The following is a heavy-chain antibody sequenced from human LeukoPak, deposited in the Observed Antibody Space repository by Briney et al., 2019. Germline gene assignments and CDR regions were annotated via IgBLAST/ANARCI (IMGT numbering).Heavy chain of an antibody. D-gene: IGHD2-21*02. CDR2: MNPNSGNT. CDR1: GYTFTIYY. V-gene: IGHV1-8*01. J-gene: IGHJ3*02. CDR3: ARVCGGDCYHYDAFDI. Sequence: ASVKVSCKASGYTFTIYYMHWVRQATGQGLEWMGWMNPNSGNTGYAQKFQGRVTITRNTSINTAYMELSSLRSADTAVYYCARVCGGDCYHYDAFDIWGQGTMVTVSS.